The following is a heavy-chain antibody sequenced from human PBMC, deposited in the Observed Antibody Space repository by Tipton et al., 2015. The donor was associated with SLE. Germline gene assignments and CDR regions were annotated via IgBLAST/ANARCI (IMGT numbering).Heavy chain of an antibody. V-gene: IGHV3-53*01. J-gene: IGHJ3*02. CDR3: ARDNYYDSSGYYNDAFDI. D-gene: IGHD3-22*01. CDR2: IYSGGST. Sequence: SLRLSCAASGFTVSSNYMSWVRQAPGKGLEWVSVIYSGGSTYYADSVKGRFTISRDNAKNSRYLQMNSLRAEDTAVYYCARDNYYDSSGYYNDAFDIWGQGTMVTVSS. CDR1: GFTVSSNY.